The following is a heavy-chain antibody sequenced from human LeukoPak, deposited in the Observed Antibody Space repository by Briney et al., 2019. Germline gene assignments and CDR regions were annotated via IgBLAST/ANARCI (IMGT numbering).Heavy chain of an antibody. J-gene: IGHJ3*01. D-gene: IGHD2/OR15-2a*01. CDR3: ARDLIGAGNHDAFDL. CDR1: GFTVSGSY. CDR2: IYRGGAT. Sequence: PGGSLRLSCAASGFTVSGSYMSWVRQAPGKELECVSVIYRGGATYYADSVKGRFTISRDSSKNTLFLQMNSLRAEDTALYYCARDLIGAGNHDAFDLWGRGTMVIVSS. V-gene: IGHV3-53*01.